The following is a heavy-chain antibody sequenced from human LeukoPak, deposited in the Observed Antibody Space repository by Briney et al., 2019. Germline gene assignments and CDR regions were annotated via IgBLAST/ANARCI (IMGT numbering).Heavy chain of an antibody. J-gene: IGHJ4*02. D-gene: IGHD3-22*01. V-gene: IGHV3-11*04. Sequence: EGSLRLSCAASGFTFSDYYMSWIRQAPGKGLEWVSYISSSGSTIYYADSVKGRFTISRDNAKNSLYLQMNSLRAEDTAVYYCASESKSSYDSSGYYYRYWGQGTLVTVSS. CDR2: ISSSGSTI. CDR3: ASESKSSYDSSGYYYRY. CDR1: GFTFSDYY.